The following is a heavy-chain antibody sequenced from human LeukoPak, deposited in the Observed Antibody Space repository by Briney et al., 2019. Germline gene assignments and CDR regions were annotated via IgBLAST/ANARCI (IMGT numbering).Heavy chain of an antibody. V-gene: IGHV4-59*01. CDR1: GGSISSYY. CDR2: IYYSGST. CDR3: ARTTTVTLDYYYYMDV. J-gene: IGHJ6*03. D-gene: IGHD4-17*01. Sequence: SETLSLTCTVSGGSISSYYWSWIRQPPGKGLAGMGYIYYSGSTNYNPSLKSRVTISVDTSKNQFSLKLSSVTAADTAVYYCARTTTVTLDYYYYMDVWGKGTTVTISS.